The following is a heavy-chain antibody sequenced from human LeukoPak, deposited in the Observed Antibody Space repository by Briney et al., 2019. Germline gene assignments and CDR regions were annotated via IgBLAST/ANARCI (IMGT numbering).Heavy chain of an antibody. CDR1: GFIFDDYA. J-gene: IGHJ4*02. CDR2: ISWNSGSI. D-gene: IGHD7-27*01. CDR3: TKGTWGNPFDY. Sequence: GGSLRLSCAASGFIFDDYAMHWVRQTPGKGLEWVSGISWNSGSIVYADSVKGRFTISRDNAKSSLYLQMNSLIAEDTALYYSTKGTWGNPFDYWGQGTLVTVSS. V-gene: IGHV3-9*01.